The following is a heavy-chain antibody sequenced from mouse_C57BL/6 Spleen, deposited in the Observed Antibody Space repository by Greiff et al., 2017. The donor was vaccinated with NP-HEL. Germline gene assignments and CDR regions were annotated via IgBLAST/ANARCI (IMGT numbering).Heavy chain of an antibody. V-gene: IGHV5-17*01. D-gene: IGHD2-4*01. CDR3: ARFDYDRRNFDY. J-gene: IGHJ2*01. CDR1: GFTFSDYG. CDR2: ISSGSSTI. Sequence: EVKLVESGGGLVKPGGSLKLSCAASGFTFSDYGMHWVRQAPEKGLEWVAYISSGSSTIYYADTVKGRFTISRDNAKNTLFLQMTSLRSEDTAMYYCARFDYDRRNFDYWGRGTTLTVSS.